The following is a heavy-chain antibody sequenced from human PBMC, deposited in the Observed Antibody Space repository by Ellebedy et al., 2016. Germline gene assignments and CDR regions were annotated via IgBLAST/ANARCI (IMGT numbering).Heavy chain of an antibody. CDR2: ISSSSSYI. D-gene: IGHD6-13*01. Sequence: GGSLRLSXAASGFTFSSYSMNWVRQAPGKGLEWVSSISSSSSYIYYADSVKGRFTISRDNAKNSLYLQMNSLRAEDTAVYYCAREFMGVSGTIAGDYWGQGTLVTVSS. V-gene: IGHV3-21*01. J-gene: IGHJ4*02. CDR1: GFTFSSYS. CDR3: AREFMGVSGTIAGDY.